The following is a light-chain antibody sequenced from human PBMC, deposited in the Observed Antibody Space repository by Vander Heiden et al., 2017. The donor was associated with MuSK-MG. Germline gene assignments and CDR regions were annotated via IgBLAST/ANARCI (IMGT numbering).Light chain of an antibody. CDR3: QQEDDIPRT. CDR2: WAS. V-gene: IGKV4-1*01. CDR1: QSVLLHSDKKCL. Sequence: DIVMTQSPDSLAVSLGERATINCTYGQSVLLHSDKKCLVAWYQQKPLQPPKLLIYWASTRQSGVPDRFRRSGSGTDFTLTISSLQAEDVAVYYCQQEDDIPRTVGQWTMVEIK. J-gene: IGKJ1*01.